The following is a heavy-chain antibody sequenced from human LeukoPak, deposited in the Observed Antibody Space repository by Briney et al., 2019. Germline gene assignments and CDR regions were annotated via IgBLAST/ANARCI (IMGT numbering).Heavy chain of an antibody. Sequence: GGSLRLSCAASGFTFSRYWMSWVRQAPGKGLEWVANIKQDGSEKYYVDSVKGRFTISRDNAKNSLYLQMNSLRAEDTAVYYCAKDYNGPFDYWGQGTLVTVSS. CDR1: GFTFSRYW. J-gene: IGHJ4*02. D-gene: IGHD2-8*01. V-gene: IGHV3-7*03. CDR2: IKQDGSEK. CDR3: AKDYNGPFDY.